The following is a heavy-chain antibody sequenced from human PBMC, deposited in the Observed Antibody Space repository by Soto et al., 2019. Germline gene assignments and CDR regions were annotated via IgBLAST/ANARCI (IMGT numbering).Heavy chain of an antibody. V-gene: IGHV3-43*01. Sequence: EVQLVESGGVVVQPGGSLRLSCAASGFTFDDYTMHWVRQAPGKGLEWVSLISWDGGSTYYADSVKGRFTICRDNSKNSLALQMNSLRTEDTALYYCAKDRGGIAARQGYFDYWGQGTLVTVSS. CDR3: AKDRGGIAARQGYFDY. J-gene: IGHJ4*02. CDR2: ISWDGGST. D-gene: IGHD6-6*01. CDR1: GFTFDDYT.